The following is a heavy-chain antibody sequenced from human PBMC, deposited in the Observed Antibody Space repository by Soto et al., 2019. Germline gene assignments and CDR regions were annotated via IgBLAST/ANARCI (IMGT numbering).Heavy chain of an antibody. V-gene: IGHV4-31*03. CDR2: IYYSGST. CDR3: ARVVVAATQIDY. CDR1: GGSISSGGYY. J-gene: IGHJ4*02. Sequence: QVQLQESGPGLVKPSQTLSLTCTVSGGSISSGGYYWSWIRQHPGKGLEWIGYIYYSGSTYYNPSLKSRVTISVDTSKNQFSLKRSPVTAADTAVYYCARVVVAATQIDYWGQGTLVTVSS. D-gene: IGHD2-15*01.